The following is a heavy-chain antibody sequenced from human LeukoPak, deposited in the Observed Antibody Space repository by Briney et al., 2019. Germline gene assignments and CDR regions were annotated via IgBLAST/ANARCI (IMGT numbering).Heavy chain of an antibody. Sequence: SETLSLTCAVYGGSFSGYYWSWTRQPPGKGLEWIGEINHSGSTNYNPSRKSRVTISVDTSKNQFSLKLSSVTAADTAVYYCASGSPLAQGDIWGQGTLVTVSS. CDR2: INHSGST. CDR1: GGSFSGYY. J-gene: IGHJ3*02. V-gene: IGHV4-34*01. CDR3: ASGSPLAQGDI.